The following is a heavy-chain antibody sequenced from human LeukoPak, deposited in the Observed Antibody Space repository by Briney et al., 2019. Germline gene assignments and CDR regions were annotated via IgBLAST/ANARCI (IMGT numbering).Heavy chain of an antibody. CDR3: ATDRGWRTSGYYLYYFEY. CDR2: IIPIFGTA. CDR1: GGTFSSYA. V-gene: IGHV1-69*13. J-gene: IGHJ4*02. Sequence: ASVKVSCKASGGTFSSYAISWVRQAPGQGLEWMGGIIPIFGTANYAQKFQGRVTITADESTSTAYMELSSLRSEDTAVYYCATDRGWRTSGYYLYYFEYWGQGTLVTYSS. D-gene: IGHD3-3*01.